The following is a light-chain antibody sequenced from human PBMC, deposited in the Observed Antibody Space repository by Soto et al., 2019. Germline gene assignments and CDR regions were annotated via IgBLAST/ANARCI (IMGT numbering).Light chain of an antibody. CDR2: AAS. CDR1: QGIRND. CDR3: QQYKTYPPT. J-gene: IGKJ2*01. V-gene: IGKV1-17*01. Sequence: DIQMTQSPSSLSASVGDRVTITCRASQGIRNDLGWFQQKPGKAPKRLMYAASSLQSGVPSRFSGSGSGTEVTRTIRSLQPEDFATYYCQQYKTYPPTFGQGTKLEIK.